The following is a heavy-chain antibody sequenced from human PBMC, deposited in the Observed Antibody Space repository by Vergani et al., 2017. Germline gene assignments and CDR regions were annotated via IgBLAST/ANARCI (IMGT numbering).Heavy chain of an antibody. J-gene: IGHJ4*02. CDR1: GDSIRSGFY. CDR3: ARDGAMVRGPYGD. CDR2: IYHTGTT. V-gene: IGHV4-38-2*02. D-gene: IGHD3-10*01. Sequence: QVQLQESGPGLVKPSETLSLTCTVSGDSIRSGFYWGWIRQHPGKGLEWIGSIYHTGTTYYNPSLKSRLTISLDTSKNQFSLNLSSVTAADTAVYYCARDGAMVRGPYGDWGQGTLVTVSS.